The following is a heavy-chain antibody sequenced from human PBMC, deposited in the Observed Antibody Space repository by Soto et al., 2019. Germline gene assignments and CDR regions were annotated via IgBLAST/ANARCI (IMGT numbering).Heavy chain of an antibody. CDR1: GGSISSSSYY. CDR2: ISQSGFT. Sequence: PSETLSLTCTVSGGSISSSSYYWGWIRQSPGKGLEWIGEISQSGFTNYNPSLESRVTLSVDTSKSEFSLHLTSMTAADTALYYCARGLFSSGWYSYFDPWGQGTPVTVSS. J-gene: IGHJ5*02. V-gene: IGHV4-39*01. D-gene: IGHD6-19*01. CDR3: ARGLFSSGWYSYFDP.